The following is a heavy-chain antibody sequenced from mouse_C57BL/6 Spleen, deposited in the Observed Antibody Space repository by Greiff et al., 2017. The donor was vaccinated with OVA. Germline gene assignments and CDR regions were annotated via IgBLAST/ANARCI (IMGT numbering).Heavy chain of an antibody. J-gene: IGHJ2*01. CDR1: GYAFTNYL. V-gene: IGHV1-54*01. CDR2: INPGSGGT. Sequence: VQLQQSGAELVSPGTSVKVSCKASGYAFTNYLIEWVKQRPGQGLEWIGVINPGSGGTNYNEKFKGKATLTADKSSSTAYMQLSSLTSEDSAVYFCARSLYDYDYFDYWGQGTTLTVSS. CDR3: ARSLYDYDYFDY. D-gene: IGHD2-4*01.